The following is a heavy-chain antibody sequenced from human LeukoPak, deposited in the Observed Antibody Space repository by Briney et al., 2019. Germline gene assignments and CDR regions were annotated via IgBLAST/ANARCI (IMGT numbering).Heavy chain of an antibody. D-gene: IGHD6-19*01. V-gene: IGHV7-4-1*02. CDR1: GYTFTSYA. CDR3: ARGLHPGIAVAATGNAFDI. CDR2: INTNTGNP. J-gene: IGHJ3*02. Sequence: ASVKVSCKASGYTFTSYAINWVRQAPGQGLEWMGWINTNTGNPTYAQGFTGRLVFSLDTSVSTAYLQISSLKAEDTAVYYCARGLHPGIAVAATGNAFDIWGQGTMVTVSS.